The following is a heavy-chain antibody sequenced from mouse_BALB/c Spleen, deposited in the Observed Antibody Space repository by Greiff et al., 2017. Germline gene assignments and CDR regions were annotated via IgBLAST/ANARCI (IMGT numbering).Heavy chain of an antibody. CDR3: ASYGNYGWFAY. Sequence: VQLQQSGAELVRPGVSVKISCKGSGYTFTDYAMHWVKQSHAKSLEWIGVISTYYGDASYNQKFKGKATMTVDKSSSTAYMELARLTSEDSAIYYCASYGNYGWFAYWGQGTLVTVSA. CDR2: ISTYYGDA. CDR1: GYTFTDYA. J-gene: IGHJ3*01. D-gene: IGHD2-1*01. V-gene: IGHV1S137*01.